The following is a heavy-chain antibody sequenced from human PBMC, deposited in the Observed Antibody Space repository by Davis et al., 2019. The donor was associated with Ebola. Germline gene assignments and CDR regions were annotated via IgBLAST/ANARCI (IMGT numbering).Heavy chain of an antibody. Sequence: GGSLRLSCAASGFRFNTYAMHWVRQAPGKGLEWVSGISWNSGSIGYADSVKGRFTISRDNTKNSLYLQMNSLRAEDTALYYCAKDAPVPHWGQGTLVTVSS. D-gene: IGHD6-6*01. J-gene: IGHJ4*02. V-gene: IGHV3-9*01. CDR2: ISWNSGSI. CDR3: AKDAPVPH. CDR1: GFRFNTYA.